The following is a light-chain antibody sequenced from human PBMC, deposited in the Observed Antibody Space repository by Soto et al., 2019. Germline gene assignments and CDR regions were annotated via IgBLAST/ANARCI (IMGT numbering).Light chain of an antibody. CDR2: AAS. CDR3: QQHYSTPCT. Sequence: APSHFLLAAALRGRGTITFRASQSINKYLNWYQQKPGKAPNLLIYAASSLQSGVPSRFSGSGSGTDFTLTISSLQSEDFATYYCQQHYSTPCTFAQGTKV. V-gene: IGKV1-39*01. J-gene: IGKJ1*01. CDR1: QSINKY.